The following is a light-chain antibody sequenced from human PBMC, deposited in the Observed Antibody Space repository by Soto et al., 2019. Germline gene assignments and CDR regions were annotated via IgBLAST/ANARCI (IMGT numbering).Light chain of an antibody. V-gene: IGKV1-39*01. CDR1: QNIRTY. J-gene: IGKJ4*01. CDR3: QQAYSKNT. Sequence: DIQMTQSPSSLSASVGDRVTIACRASQNIRTYLNWYQQNPGKAPKLLIYAASNLHSGVPSRFSGSGSETDFTLNISSLQPEDFATYYCQQAYSKNTFGGGTKVELK. CDR2: AAS.